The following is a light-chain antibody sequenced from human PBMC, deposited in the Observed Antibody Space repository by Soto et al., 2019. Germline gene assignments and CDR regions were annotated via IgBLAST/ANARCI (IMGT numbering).Light chain of an antibody. Sequence: EIVWTQSPATLYFSPGDRATLSSWASQSVSSYLAWYQQKPGQAPRLLIYDASNSASDVPPRLRGSGSGPGFILTISTLEPDDLRVYYSQQRSSWSLTFGGRNKVEI. CDR2: DAS. CDR3: QQRSSWSLT. V-gene: IGKV3-11*01. CDR1: QSVSSY. J-gene: IGKJ4*01.